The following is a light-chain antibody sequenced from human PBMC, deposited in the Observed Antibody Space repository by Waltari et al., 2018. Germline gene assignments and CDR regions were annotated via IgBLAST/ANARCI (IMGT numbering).Light chain of an antibody. CDR3: GTWDSSLSEVV. CDR2: DNK. Sequence: QSVLTQPPSVSAAPGQKVTISCSGSSSNIGNNYVSWYQQLPGTAPKLLIYDNKKRPSGVPDRVSGSKSGPSATLGITGLQNGDEADYYCGTWDSSLSEVVFGGGTKLTVL. CDR1: SSNIGNNY. V-gene: IGLV1-51*01. J-gene: IGLJ2*01.